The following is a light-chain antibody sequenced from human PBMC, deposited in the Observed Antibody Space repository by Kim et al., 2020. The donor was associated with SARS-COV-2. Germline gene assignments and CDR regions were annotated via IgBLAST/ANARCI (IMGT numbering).Light chain of an antibody. Sequence: QSALTQPASASGSPGQSITISCTGTSSDVGANNYVSWFQQHPGRVPKVMIYDVTNRPSGVSNRFSGSKSGNTASLTISGLQVEDEADYYCISSTTSGTLVFGGGTQLTVL. CDR3: ISSTTSGTLV. J-gene: IGLJ3*02. CDR1: SSDVGANNY. CDR2: DVT. V-gene: IGLV2-14*03.